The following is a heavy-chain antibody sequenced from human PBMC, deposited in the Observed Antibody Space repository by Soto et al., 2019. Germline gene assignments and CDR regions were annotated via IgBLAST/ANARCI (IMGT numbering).Heavy chain of an antibody. V-gene: IGHV4-39*01. Sequence: QMQLQESGPGLVKPSETLSLTCSVSGGSISSGSYYWDWIRQPPGKGLEWIGSIHYSGSTYYNPSLESRVTISVDTSKNQFSLKLSSVTAADTAVYYCARHGGNSIALAAMGYYYYYYDMDVWGQGTTVIVS. CDR1: GGSISSGSYY. D-gene: IGHD6-19*01. CDR3: ARHGGNSIALAAMGYYYYYYDMDV. CDR2: IHYSGST. J-gene: IGHJ6*02.